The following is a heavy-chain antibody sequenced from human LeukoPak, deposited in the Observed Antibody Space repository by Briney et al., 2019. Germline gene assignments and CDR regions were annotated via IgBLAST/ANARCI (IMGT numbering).Heavy chain of an antibody. V-gene: IGHV1-2*06. D-gene: IGHD2-15*01. CDR1: GYTFTDYY. CDR2: IYPYSGGT. Sequence: ASVNVSCKASGYTFTDYYLHWVRQAPGQGLEWMGRIYPYSGGTNYAQKFQGRAIMTRDTSISTAYMELSSLRSDDTAVYYCAREVGAADFDYWGQGTLVTVSS. CDR3: AREVGAADFDY. J-gene: IGHJ4*02.